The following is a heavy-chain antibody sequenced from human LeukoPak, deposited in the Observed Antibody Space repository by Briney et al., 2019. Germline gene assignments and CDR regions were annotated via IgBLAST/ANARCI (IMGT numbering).Heavy chain of an antibody. CDR3: VKAQTLIIVD. CDR2: IRYDGTNK. Sequence: GGSLRLSCAASGFSFSTYGMHWVRQAPGKGLEWVAFIRYDGTNKYYADSVKGRFTISRDSSKNTLYLQMNSLRVEDTAIYYCVKAQTLIIVDWGQGTLVTVSS. V-gene: IGHV3-30*02. D-gene: IGHD2-21*01. J-gene: IGHJ4*02. CDR1: GFSFSTYG.